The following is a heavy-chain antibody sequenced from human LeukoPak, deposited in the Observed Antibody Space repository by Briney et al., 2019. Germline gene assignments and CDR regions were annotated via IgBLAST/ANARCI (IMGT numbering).Heavy chain of an antibody. Sequence: ASVKVSCKASGYTFTGYYMHLVRQAPGQGLEWMGWINPNSGGTNYAQKFQGRVTMTRDTSISTAYMELSRLRSDDTAVYYCASPEGYSGSYLMGYWGQGTLVTVSS. V-gene: IGHV1-2*02. D-gene: IGHD1-26*01. J-gene: IGHJ4*02. CDR3: ASPEGYSGSYLMGY. CDR1: GYTFTGYY. CDR2: INPNSGGT.